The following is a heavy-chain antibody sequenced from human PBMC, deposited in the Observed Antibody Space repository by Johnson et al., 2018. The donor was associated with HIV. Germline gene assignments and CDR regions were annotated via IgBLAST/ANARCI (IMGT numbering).Heavy chain of an antibody. CDR1: GFTVSSNY. D-gene: IGHD6-19*01. Sequence: VQLVESGGGLIQPGGSLRLSCAASGFTVSSNYMRWVRQAPGQGLEWVSVIYSGGSTYYAASVKGRFTISRDNSKTTLYLQLNSLRAEDTAVYYCARRFFPGITVALDAFDIWGQGTMVTVSS. V-gene: IGHV3-53*01. J-gene: IGHJ3*02. CDR2: IYSGGST. CDR3: ARRFFPGITVALDAFDI.